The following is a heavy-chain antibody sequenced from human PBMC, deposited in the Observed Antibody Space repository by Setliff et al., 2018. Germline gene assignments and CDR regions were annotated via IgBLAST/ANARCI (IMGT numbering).Heavy chain of an antibody. Sequence: ASVKVSCKASGYTFTSYDINWVRQAPGQGLEWMGWISAYNGSTNYAQKLQGRVTMTTDTSTSTAYMELRSLRSDDTAVYYCARDLSSRVAVAGTVDYWGQGTLVTVSS. D-gene: IGHD6-19*01. V-gene: IGHV1-18*01. CDR1: GYTFTSYD. CDR3: ARDLSSRVAVAGTVDY. CDR2: ISAYNGST. J-gene: IGHJ4*02.